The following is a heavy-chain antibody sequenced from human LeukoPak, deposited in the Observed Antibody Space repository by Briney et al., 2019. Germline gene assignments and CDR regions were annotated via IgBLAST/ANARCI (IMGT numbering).Heavy chain of an antibody. V-gene: IGHV4-31*03. CDR1: GGSISSGGYY. Sequence: SETLSLTCTVSGGSISSGGYYWSWIRQHPGKGLEWIGYIYYSGSTYYNPSLKSRVTISVDTSKNQFSLKLSSVTAADTAVYYCARVPAEMTTATTLGAFDIWGQGTMVTVSS. D-gene: IGHD4-17*01. CDR2: IYYSGST. J-gene: IGHJ3*02. CDR3: ARVPAEMTTATTLGAFDI.